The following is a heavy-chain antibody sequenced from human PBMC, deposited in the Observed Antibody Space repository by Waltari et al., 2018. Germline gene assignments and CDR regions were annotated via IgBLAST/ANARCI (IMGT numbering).Heavy chain of an antibody. J-gene: IGHJ4*02. CDR1: S. CDR3: ATGLSVVVGFDY. Sequence: SIDWVRQAPGKGLEWMGTFNPEEDETIFAQKFQGRVTMTEDTSTDTAYMELSSLRSEDTAVYYCATGLSVVVGFDYWGQGTLVTVSS. CDR2: FNPEEDET. V-gene: IGHV1-24*01. D-gene: IGHD2-15*01.